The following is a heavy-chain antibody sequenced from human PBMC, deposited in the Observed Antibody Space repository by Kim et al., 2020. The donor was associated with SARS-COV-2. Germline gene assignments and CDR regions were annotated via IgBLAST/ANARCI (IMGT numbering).Heavy chain of an antibody. CDR3: TVTYDPNAFDI. CDR1: GFTFSGSA. CDR2: IRSKANSYAT. V-gene: IGHV3-73*01. J-gene: IGHJ3*02. D-gene: IGHD3-22*01. Sequence: GGSLRLSCAASGFTFSGSAIHWVRQASGKGLEWVGRIRSKANSYATAYAASVKGRFTISRDDSKNTAYLQMNSLKTEDTAVYYCTVTYDPNAFDIWGQGTMVTVSS.